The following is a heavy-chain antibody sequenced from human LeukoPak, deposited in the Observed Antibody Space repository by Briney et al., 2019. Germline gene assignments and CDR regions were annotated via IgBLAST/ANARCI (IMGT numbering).Heavy chain of an antibody. CDR3: ARDSGPWYFDL. CDR1: GGSISSYY. V-gene: IGHV4-59*01. Sequence: PSETLSLTCTVSGGSISSYYWSRIRQPPGKGLEWIGYIYYSGSTNYNPSLKSRVTISVDTSKNQFSLKLSSVTAADTAVYYCARDSGPWYFDLWGRGTLVTVSS. CDR2: IYYSGST. J-gene: IGHJ2*01.